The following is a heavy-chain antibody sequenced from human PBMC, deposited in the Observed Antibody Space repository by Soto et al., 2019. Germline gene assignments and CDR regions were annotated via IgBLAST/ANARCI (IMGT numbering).Heavy chain of an antibody. D-gene: IGHD4-4*01. CDR1: GFTFSSYS. J-gene: IGHJ4*02. CDR2: ISSSSSYI. Sequence: EVQLVESGGGLVKPGGSLRLSCAASGFTFSSYSMNWVRQAPGKGLEWVSSISSSSSYIYYADSVKGRFTISRDNAKNSLYLQMNSLRAEDTAVYYCASSTVRSAFDYWGQGTLVTVSS. CDR3: ASSTVRSAFDY. V-gene: IGHV3-21*01.